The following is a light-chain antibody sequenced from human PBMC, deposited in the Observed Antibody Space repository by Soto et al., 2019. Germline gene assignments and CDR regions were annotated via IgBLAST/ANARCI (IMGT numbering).Light chain of an antibody. CDR1: SSNIGAGYD. J-gene: IGLJ1*01. CDR2: GNI. V-gene: IGLV1-40*01. CDR3: QSYDSSLSGFYV. Sequence: QSVLTQPPSVSGAPGQRVTISCTGSSSNIGAGYDVHWYQQLPGTAPKVLIYGNINRPSGVPDRFSGSKSGTSVSLAITGLQAGDEAHYYCQSYDSSLSGFYVFGTGTKVTVL.